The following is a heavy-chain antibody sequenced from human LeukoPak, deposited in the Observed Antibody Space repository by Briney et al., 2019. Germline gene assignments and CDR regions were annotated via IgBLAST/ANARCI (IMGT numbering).Heavy chain of an antibody. CDR3: AGGNPSGRPGIGFDY. V-gene: IGHV4-59*01. Sequence: SETLSLTCTVSSGSSSSYYWSWLRQPPGKGLEWIGHVHYSETSRYNPSLESRVSITVDTSKNHFSLRLSSVTAADTAVYYCAGGNPSGRPGIGFDYWGQGALVTVPS. D-gene: IGHD1-26*01. J-gene: IGHJ4*02. CDR2: VHYSETS. CDR1: SGSSSSYY.